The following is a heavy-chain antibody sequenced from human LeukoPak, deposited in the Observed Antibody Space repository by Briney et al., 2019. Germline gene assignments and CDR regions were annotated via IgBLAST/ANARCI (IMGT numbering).Heavy chain of an antibody. J-gene: IGHJ3*01. CDR1: GFTFGNSW. Sequence: GGSLRLSCAASGFTFGNSWVHWVRQAPGRGLVWVSLNNADGSTATYADSVKGRFTISRDNARNTLSLQMDSLTIEDTAVYYCVVVVEPPDSDGFDVWGQGTMITVSS. D-gene: IGHD1-14*01. CDR2: NNADGSTA. V-gene: IGHV3-74*01. CDR3: VVVVEPPDSDGFDV.